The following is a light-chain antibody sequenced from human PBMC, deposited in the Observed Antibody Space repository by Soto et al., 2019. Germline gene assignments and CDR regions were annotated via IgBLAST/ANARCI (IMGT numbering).Light chain of an antibody. J-gene: IGLJ3*02. Sequence: QSALTQPASVSGSPGQSITISCTGTSNDIGGYNYVSWYQQYPGKAPQLLIVDVSHRPSGVSTRFSGSKSGNTASLTISGLQPEDEADYYCSSYTSGSALVMFGAGTKVTVL. CDR1: SNDIGGYNY. V-gene: IGLV2-14*03. CDR2: DVS. CDR3: SSYTSGSALVM.